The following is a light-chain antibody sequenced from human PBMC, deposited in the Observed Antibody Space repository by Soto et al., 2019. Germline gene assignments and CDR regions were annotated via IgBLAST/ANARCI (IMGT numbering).Light chain of an antibody. Sequence: QSVLTQPPSVSAAPGQKVSISCSGSSSNIGNNYVSWYQQFPGTAPKLLIYDNNKRPSGIPDRFSGSKSGTSATLDITGLQTGDEADYYCGTWDNGLSTPYVFGTGTKATVL. J-gene: IGLJ1*01. CDR2: DNN. CDR3: GTWDNGLSTPYV. V-gene: IGLV1-51*01. CDR1: SSNIGNNY.